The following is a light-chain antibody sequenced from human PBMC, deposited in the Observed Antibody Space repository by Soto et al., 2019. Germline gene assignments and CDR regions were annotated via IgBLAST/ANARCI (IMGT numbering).Light chain of an antibody. V-gene: IGLV2-23*01. Sequence: QSALTQPASVSGSPGQSITISCTGTSSDVGSYNLVSWYQQHPGKAPKLMIYEGNKRPSGVSNRFSGSKSGNTASLTISGLQAEDEADYYCCSYAGSSLYVFGTGTKVTVL. CDR1: SSDVGSYNL. J-gene: IGLJ1*01. CDR3: CSYAGSSLYV. CDR2: EGN.